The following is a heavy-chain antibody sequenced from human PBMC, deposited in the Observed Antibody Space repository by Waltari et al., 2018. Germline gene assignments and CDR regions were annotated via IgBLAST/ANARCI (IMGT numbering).Heavy chain of an antibody. CDR3: ARDSITVPGAFFDY. Sequence: QVHLVQSGAEVKKPGASVKVSCKASGYTFTDYYMHWVRQAPGQGPEWMGWINLNSGGTQYVPKFQGRVTMTRDTSITTAYMELSGLRSDDTAVYYCARDSITVPGAFFDYWGQGTLVTVSS. D-gene: IGHD6-13*01. CDR1: GYTFTDYY. CDR2: INLNSGGT. V-gene: IGHV1-2*02. J-gene: IGHJ4*02.